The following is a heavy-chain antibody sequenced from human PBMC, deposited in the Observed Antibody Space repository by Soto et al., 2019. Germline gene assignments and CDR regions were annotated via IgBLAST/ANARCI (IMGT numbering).Heavy chain of an antibody. V-gene: IGHV1-46*03. Sequence: ASVKVSCKASGGTFSSYAISWVRQAPGQGLEWMGTINPNGGSTNYAQKFQGRVTMTRDTSTSTVYMELSSLRSEDTAVYYCARSTVPRQYYYYYMDVWGKGTTVTVSS. D-gene: IGHD4-17*01. CDR1: GGTFSSYA. J-gene: IGHJ6*03. CDR3: ARSTVPRQYYYYYMDV. CDR2: INPNGGST.